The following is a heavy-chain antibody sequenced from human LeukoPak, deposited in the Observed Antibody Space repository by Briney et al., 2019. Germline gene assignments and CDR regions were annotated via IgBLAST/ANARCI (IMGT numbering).Heavy chain of an antibody. CDR2: IRYSGST. J-gene: IGHJ6*03. Sequence: SETLSLTCTVSGGSISNSNYYWGWIRQPPGKGLEWVASIRYSGSTYYNPSLKSRVTISVDTSKNQFSLKLSSVTAADTAVYYCARFRLGSDYYHMDVWGKGTTVTVSS. V-gene: IGHV4-39*07. D-gene: IGHD7-27*01. CDR3: ARFRLGSDYYHMDV. CDR1: GGSISNSNYY.